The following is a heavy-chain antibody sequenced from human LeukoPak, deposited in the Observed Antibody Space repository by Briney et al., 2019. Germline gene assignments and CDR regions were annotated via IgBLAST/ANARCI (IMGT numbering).Heavy chain of an antibody. D-gene: IGHD4-11*01. CDR2: IIPILGIA. CDR1: GGPFSSYT. J-gene: IGHJ4*02. V-gene: IGHV1-69*04. Sequence: SVKVSCKASGGPFSSYTISWVRPAPGQGLGWMGRIIPILGIANYAQKFQGRVTITADKSTSTAYMELSSLRSEDTAVYYCAREATVPLGYWGQGTLVTVSS. CDR3: AREATVPLGY.